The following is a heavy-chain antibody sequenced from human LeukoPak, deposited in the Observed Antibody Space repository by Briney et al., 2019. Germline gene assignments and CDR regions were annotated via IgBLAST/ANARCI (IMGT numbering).Heavy chain of an antibody. Sequence: AGGSLRLSCAASGFTFSSYPMHWVRQAPGKGLEWVAVISYDGSSKYYADSVKGRFTISRDNSKNTLFVQMNSLRAEDTAVYYCAKSYDSGWYVSDYWGQGTLVTVSS. CDR3: AKSYDSGWYVSDY. CDR2: ISYDGSSK. D-gene: IGHD6-19*01. J-gene: IGHJ4*02. V-gene: IGHV3-30*18. CDR1: GFTFSSYP.